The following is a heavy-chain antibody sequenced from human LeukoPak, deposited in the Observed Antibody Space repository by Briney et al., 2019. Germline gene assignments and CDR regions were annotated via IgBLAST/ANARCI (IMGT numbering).Heavy chain of an antibody. Sequence: GGSLRLSCAASGFTFSSYSMNWVRQAPGKGLEWVSSISSSSSYIYYADSVKGRFTISRDNAKNSLYLQMNSLRAEDTAVYYCAKGLWGATARVDDYWGQGTLVTVSS. J-gene: IGHJ4*02. CDR3: AKGLWGATARVDDY. CDR2: ISSSSSYI. CDR1: GFTFSSYS. V-gene: IGHV3-21*04. D-gene: IGHD1-26*01.